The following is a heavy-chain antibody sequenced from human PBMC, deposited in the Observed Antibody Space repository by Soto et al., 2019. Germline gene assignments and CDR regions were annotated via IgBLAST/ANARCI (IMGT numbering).Heavy chain of an antibody. V-gene: IGHV4-30-4*01. D-gene: IGHD3-16*02. J-gene: IGHJ4*02. CDR3: ARGRHAEQARGYDYVWGSYRYTGLVDY. CDR2: IYYSGST. Sequence: PSETLSLTCTVSGGSISSGDYYWSWIRQPPGKGLEWIGYIYYSGSTYYNPSLKSRVTISVGTSKNQFSLKLSSVTAADTAVYYCARGRHAEQARGYDYVWGSYRYTGLVDYWGQGTLVTVSS. CDR1: GGSISSGDYY.